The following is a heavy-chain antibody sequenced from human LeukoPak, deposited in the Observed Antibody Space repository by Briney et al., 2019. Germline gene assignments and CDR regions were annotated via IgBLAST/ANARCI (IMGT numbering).Heavy chain of an antibody. V-gene: IGHV3-30*02. CDR2: IRNDGSNK. J-gene: IGHJ4*02. CDR1: GFIFSSYG. Sequence: GGSLRLSCAASGFIFSSYGMHWVHQAPGKGLEWVAFIRNDGSNKYYADSVKGRFTISRDNSKNTLYLQMNSLRAEDTAVYYCAKLLSNSGRFLYWGQGTLVTVSS. CDR3: AKLLSNSGRFLY. D-gene: IGHD4-23*01.